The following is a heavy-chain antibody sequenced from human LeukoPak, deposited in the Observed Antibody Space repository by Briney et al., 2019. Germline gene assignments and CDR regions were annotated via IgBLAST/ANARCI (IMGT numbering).Heavy chain of an antibody. CDR2: INPNTGGT. V-gene: IGHV1-2*02. CDR1: GYTFTGYY. CDR3: ARAPMIVVVFPPRLDF. D-gene: IGHD3-22*01. J-gene: IGHJ4*02. Sequence: ASVKVSCKTSGYTFTGYYMHWVRQAPGQGLEWMGWINPNTGGTNYAQNFQGRVTMTSDTSISTAYMELSSLRSDDTAMYCCARAPMIVVVFPPRLDFWGQGTLVTVSS.